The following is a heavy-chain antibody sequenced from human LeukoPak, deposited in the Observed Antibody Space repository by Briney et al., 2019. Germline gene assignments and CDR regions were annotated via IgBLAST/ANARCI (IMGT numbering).Heavy chain of an antibody. Sequence: PSETLFLSFCVPGHPISCPHCTWIRQTPGRGLERNGYIYYSGSTNYNTSPKSRVTISVDTSKIQCSLKLSTVTAADTAVYYCARDRADYYDSSGYYSYFDYWGQGTLVTVSS. D-gene: IGHD3-22*01. CDR1: GHPISCPH. V-gene: IGHV4-59*11. CDR3: ARDRADYYDSSGYYSYFDY. J-gene: IGHJ4*02. CDR2: IYYSGST.